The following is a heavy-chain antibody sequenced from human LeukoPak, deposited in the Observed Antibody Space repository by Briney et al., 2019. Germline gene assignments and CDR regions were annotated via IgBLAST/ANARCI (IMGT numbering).Heavy chain of an antibody. CDR2: IYPADSDT. CDR3: ARRKEVAGNYFGMDV. D-gene: IGHD6-19*01. J-gene: IGHJ6*02. V-gene: IGHV5-51*01. Sequence: GESLKISCKGSGYSFTSYWIGWVRQMPGKGLEWMGIIYPADSDTRYSPSFQGQVTISADNSISTAYVQWTSLKASDTAMYYCARRKEVAGNYFGMDVWGPGTTVTVSS. CDR1: GYSFTSYW.